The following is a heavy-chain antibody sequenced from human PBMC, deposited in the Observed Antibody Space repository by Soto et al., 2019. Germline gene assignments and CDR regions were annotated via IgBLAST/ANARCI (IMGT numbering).Heavy chain of an antibody. CDR1: GYTFTSYA. J-gene: IGHJ4*02. V-gene: IGHV1-3*01. CDR2: INAGNGNT. CDR3: ARVRCGGDCYLIDY. Sequence: GASVKVSCKASGYTFTSYAMHWVRQAPGQRLERMGWINAGNGNTKYSQKFQGRVTITRDTSASTAYMELSSLRSEDTAVYYCARVRCGGDCYLIDYWGQGTLVTVSS. D-gene: IGHD2-21*02.